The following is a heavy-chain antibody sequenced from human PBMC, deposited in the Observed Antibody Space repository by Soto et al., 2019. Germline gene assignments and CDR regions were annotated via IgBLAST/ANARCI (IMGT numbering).Heavy chain of an antibody. CDR3: AREFESEGSAADWFDP. Sequence: SETLSLTCAVSGGSISSGGYSWSWIRQPPGKGLEWIGYMYHSGSTYYNPSLKSRVTISIDRSKNQFSLKLSSVTAADTAVYYCAREFESEGSAADWFDPWGQRTLVTVSS. CDR1: GGSISSGGYS. CDR2: MYHSGST. D-gene: IGHD6-25*01. V-gene: IGHV4-30-2*01. J-gene: IGHJ5*02.